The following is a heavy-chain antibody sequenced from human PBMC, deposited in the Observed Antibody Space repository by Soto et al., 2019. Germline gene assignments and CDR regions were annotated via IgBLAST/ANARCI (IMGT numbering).Heavy chain of an antibody. J-gene: IGHJ4*02. CDR1: GFFFSSSA. CDR3: ARDCGGGASCTD. D-gene: IGHD2-15*01. V-gene: IGHV3-23*01. Sequence: GGSLRLSCAASGFFFSSSAMSWVRQAPGKGLEWVSTIGGSGSTTYYADSVRGRFTVSRDNSRSTLYLQMNSLSADDTAIYYCARDCGGGASCTDWGQGTRVTVSS. CDR2: IGGSGSTT.